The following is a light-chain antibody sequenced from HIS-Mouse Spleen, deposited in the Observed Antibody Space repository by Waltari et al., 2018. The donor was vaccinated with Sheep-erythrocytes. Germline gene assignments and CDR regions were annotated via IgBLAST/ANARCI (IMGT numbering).Light chain of an antibody. J-gene: IGKJ3*01. Sequence: DIQLTQSPSFLSASVGDRVTITFRASQGISSYLAWYQQKPGKAPKLLIYAASTLQSGVPSRFSGSGSGTEFTLTISILQPEDFATYYCQQLNSYPSTFGPGTKVDIK. CDR1: QGISSY. V-gene: IGKV1-9*01. CDR3: QQLNSYPST. CDR2: AAS.